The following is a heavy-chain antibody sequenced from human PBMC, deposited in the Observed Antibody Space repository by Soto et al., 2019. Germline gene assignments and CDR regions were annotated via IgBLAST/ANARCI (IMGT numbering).Heavy chain of an antibody. J-gene: IGHJ5*01. V-gene: IGHV1-8*01. CDR3: ARSDGYHFNWLDS. CDR2: MNPNSGNT. Sequence: QVQLVQSGAEVKTPGASVKVSCNASGYTFVTYEINWVRQAPGQGLEWMGWMNPNSGNTGYAQKFQGRLTMTRDTALSVAHMELSSLRNEDTAVYYCARSDGYHFNWLDSWGQGTLVTVSA. CDR1: GYTFVTYE. D-gene: IGHD2-21*01.